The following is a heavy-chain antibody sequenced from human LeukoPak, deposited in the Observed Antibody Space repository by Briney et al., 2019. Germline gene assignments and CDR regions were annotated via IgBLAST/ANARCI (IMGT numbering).Heavy chain of an antibody. CDR2: LNGSGGTT. D-gene: IGHD2-2*01. J-gene: IGHJ4*02. V-gene: IGHV3-23*01. Sequence: GGSLRLSCAASGFTFSNYAMSWVRQAAGKGLEWVSGLNGSGGTTYYADSVKGRFTISRDNSKNTLYLEMNSLRAEDTAVYYCAKVVTRLTMTYQFDYWGQGALVTVSS. CDR1: GFTFSNYA. CDR3: AKVVTRLTMTYQFDY.